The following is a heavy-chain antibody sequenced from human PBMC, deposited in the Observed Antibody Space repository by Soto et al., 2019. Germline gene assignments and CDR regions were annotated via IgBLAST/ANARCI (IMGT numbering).Heavy chain of an antibody. Sequence: ASLKVSCKASGYTFTSYYMHWVRQAPGQGLEWMGIISPSSGSTTYAQKFQGRVTVTRDTSTTTVYMELSSLRSEDTAVYYCARKLSSNGWSAFDYWGQGTLVTAPQ. CDR3: ARKLSSNGWSAFDY. D-gene: IGHD6-19*01. CDR2: ISPSSGST. J-gene: IGHJ4*02. V-gene: IGHV1-46*01. CDR1: GYTFTSYY.